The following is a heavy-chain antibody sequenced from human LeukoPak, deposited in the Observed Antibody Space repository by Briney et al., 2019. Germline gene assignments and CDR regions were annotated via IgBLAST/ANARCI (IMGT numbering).Heavy chain of an antibody. V-gene: IGHV3-7*01. CDR3: ARDHSGQWLETGYYFDY. Sequence: GGSLRLSCAASGFTFSNYWMTWVRQAPGKGLEWVANIQEEGTEKYYVDSVKGRFTISRDNAKNSLYLQMNSLRAEDTAVYYCARDHSGQWLETGYYFDYWGQGTLVTVSS. D-gene: IGHD6-19*01. J-gene: IGHJ4*02. CDR1: GFTFSNYW. CDR2: IQEEGTEK.